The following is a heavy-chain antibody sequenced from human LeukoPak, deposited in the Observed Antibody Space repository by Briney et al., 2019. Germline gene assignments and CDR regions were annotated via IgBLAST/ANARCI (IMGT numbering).Heavy chain of an antibody. J-gene: IGHJ4*02. CDR3: ARAGDRTGYYLGSRFDY. CDR1: GYTFTSYY. CDR2: INPGDRST. D-gene: IGHD3/OR15-3a*01. V-gene: IGHV1-46*01. Sequence: ASVKVSCKASGYTFTSYYIHWVRQSPGQGLEWMGIINPGDRSTTYAQKFQGRVTMTRDTSTSTVYMELSSLRSDDTAVYYCARAGDRTGYYLGSRFDYWGQGTVVTVSS.